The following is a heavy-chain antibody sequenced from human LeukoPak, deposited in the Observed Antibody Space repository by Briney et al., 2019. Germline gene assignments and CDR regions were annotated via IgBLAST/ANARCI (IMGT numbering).Heavy chain of an antibody. CDR1: GFTFKLYW. Sequence: GGSLRLSCAASGFTFKLYWMHWVCQVPGKRPVWVSRINDDGSDTVYADSVRGRFTISRDDAKNTVYLQMNNLRAEDTAVYHCVRGGPSTWSWGQGTLVTVSS. J-gene: IGHJ5*02. D-gene: IGHD2-15*01. CDR3: VRGGPSTWS. CDR2: INDDGSDT. V-gene: IGHV3-74*01.